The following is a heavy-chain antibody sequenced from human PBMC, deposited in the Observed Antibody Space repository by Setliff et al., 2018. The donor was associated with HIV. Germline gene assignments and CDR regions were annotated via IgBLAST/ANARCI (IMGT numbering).Heavy chain of an antibody. CDR1: DGSMTSGSYY. V-gene: IGHV4-39*06. J-gene: IGHJ5*02. CDR3: ARGTRSSLNWFDP. D-gene: IGHD6-13*01. CDR2: VYYSGTT. Sequence: SETLSLTCSVSDGSMTSGSYYWGWIRQPPGKGLEWIGSVYYSGTTYYNPSLKSRLRMSVDTSKNQFTLKVISMTAADTAVYYCARGTRSSLNWFDPWGQGTLVTVSS.